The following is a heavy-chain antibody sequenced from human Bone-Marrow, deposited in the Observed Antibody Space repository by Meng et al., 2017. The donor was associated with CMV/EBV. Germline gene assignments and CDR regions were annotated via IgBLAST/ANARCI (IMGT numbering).Heavy chain of an antibody. V-gene: IGHV3-15*01. CDR3: TTDLAQWLVQGY. CDR1: GFTFSSYG. D-gene: IGHD6-19*01. Sequence: GESLKISCAASGFTFSSYGMHWVRQAPGKGLEWVGRIKSKTDGGTTDYAAPVKGRFTISRDDSKNTLYLQMNSLKTEDTAVYYCTTDLAQWLVQGYWGQGTLVTVSS. CDR2: IKSKTDGGTT. J-gene: IGHJ4*02.